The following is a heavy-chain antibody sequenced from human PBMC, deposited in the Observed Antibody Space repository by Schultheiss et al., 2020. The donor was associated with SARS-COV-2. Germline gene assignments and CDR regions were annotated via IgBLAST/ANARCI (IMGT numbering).Heavy chain of an antibody. CDR3: AKDLGGRDYYDRSYYYYYGMDV. CDR1: GGSFSGYY. V-gene: IGHV4-34*01. J-gene: IGHJ6*02. Sequence: SETLSLTCAVYGGSFSGYYWSWIRQPPGKGLEWIGEINHSGSTYYNPSLKSRVTMSVDTSKNQFSLKLSSVTAEDTAVYYCAKDLGGRDYYDRSYYYYYGMDVWGQGTTVTVSS. CDR2: INHSGST. D-gene: IGHD3-22*01.